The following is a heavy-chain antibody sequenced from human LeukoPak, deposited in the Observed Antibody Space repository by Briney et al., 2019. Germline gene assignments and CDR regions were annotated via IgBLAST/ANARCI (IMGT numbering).Heavy chain of an antibody. D-gene: IGHD2-15*01. CDR3: AKDRSIVVVVAAEG. CDR1: GFTSSSYA. V-gene: IGHV3-23*01. Sequence: GGSLRLSCAASGFTSSSYAMSWVRQAPGKGLEWVSAISGSGGSTYYADSVKGRFTISRDNSKNTLYLQMNSLRAEDTAVYYCAKDRSIVVVVAAEGWGQGTLVTVSS. J-gene: IGHJ4*02. CDR2: ISGSGGST.